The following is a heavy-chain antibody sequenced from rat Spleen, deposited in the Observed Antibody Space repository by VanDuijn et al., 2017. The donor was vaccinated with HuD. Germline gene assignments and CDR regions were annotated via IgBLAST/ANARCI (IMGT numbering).Heavy chain of an antibody. CDR3: TRDRRVPRY. CDR2: ISPSGGST. V-gene: IGHV5-27*01. CDR1: GFTFSDYY. Sequence: EVQLAESGGGLVQPGRSLKLSCAASGFTFSDYYMAWVRQAPTKVLEWFASISPSGGSTYYRDSVKGRFTISRDNAKSTLYLQMDSLRSEDTATYYCTRDRRVPRYWGQGVMVTVSS. J-gene: IGHJ2*01. D-gene: IGHD1-11*01.